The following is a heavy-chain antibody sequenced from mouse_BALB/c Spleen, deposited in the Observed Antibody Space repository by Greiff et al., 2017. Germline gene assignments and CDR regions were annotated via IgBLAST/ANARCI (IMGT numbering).Heavy chain of an antibody. CDR3: ARVYDGAFDY. J-gene: IGHJ2*01. V-gene: IGHV5-9-4*01. CDR1: GFTFSSYA. CDR2: ISSGGSYT. D-gene: IGHD2-14*01. Sequence: EVQGVESGGGLVKPGGSLKLSCAASGFTFSSYAMSWVRQSPEKRLEWVAEISSGGSYTYYPDTVTGRFTISRDNAKNTLYLEMSSLRSEDTAMYYCARVYDGAFDYWGQGTTLTVSS.